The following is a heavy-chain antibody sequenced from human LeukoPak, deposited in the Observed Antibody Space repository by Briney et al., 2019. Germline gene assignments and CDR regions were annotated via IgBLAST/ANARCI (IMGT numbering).Heavy chain of an antibody. CDR3: ARVARTSDNYYYMDV. J-gene: IGHJ6*03. V-gene: IGHV3-11*01. Sequence: PGGSLRLSCAASGFTFSDYYMSWIRQAPGKGLEWVSYISSSGSTIYYADSVKGRFTISRDNAKNSLYLQMNSLRAEDTAVYYCARVARTSDNYYYMDVWGKGTTVTISS. D-gene: IGHD2-2*01. CDR1: GFTFSDYY. CDR2: ISSSGSTI.